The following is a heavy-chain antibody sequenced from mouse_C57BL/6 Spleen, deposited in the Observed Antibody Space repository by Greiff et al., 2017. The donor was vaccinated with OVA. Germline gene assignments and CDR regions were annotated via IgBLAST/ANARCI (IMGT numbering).Heavy chain of an antibody. J-gene: IGHJ1*03. CDR1: GYTFTSYW. Sequence: QVQLQQPGAELVRPGSSVKLSCKASGYTFTSYWMHWVKQRPIQGLEWIGNIDPSDSETHYNQKFKDKATLPVDKSSSTAYMQLSSLTSEDSAVYYCARTLYYYGRSYWYFDVWGTGTTVTVSS. V-gene: IGHV1-52*01. D-gene: IGHD1-1*01. CDR2: IDPSDSET. CDR3: ARTLYYYGRSYWYFDV.